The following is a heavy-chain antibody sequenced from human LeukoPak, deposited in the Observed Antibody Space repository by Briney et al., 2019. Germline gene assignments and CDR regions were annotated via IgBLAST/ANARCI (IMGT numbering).Heavy chain of an antibody. CDR2: ISWNSGTI. J-gene: IGHJ4*02. V-gene: IGHV3-9*01. D-gene: IGHD2-2*02. CDR1: GFSFDDYA. CDR3: AKARAKAAAAINY. Sequence: GGSLRLSCAASGFSFDDYAMHWVPQTPGKGLEWVSGISWNSGTIGYADSVKGRFSISRDNAKNSLFLQMNSLRAEDTALYYCAKARAKAAAAINYWGQGTPVTVSS.